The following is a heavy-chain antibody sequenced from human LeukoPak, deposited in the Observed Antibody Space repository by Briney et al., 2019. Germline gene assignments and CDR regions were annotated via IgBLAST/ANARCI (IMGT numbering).Heavy chain of an antibody. J-gene: IGHJ4*02. Sequence: PSETLSLTCAVYGGSFSGYYWSWIRQPPGKGLEWIGEINHSGSTNYNPSLRSRVTISVDTSKNQFSLKLSSVTAADTAVYYCARDDKSMVSYFFDYWGQGTLVTVSS. CDR2: INHSGST. D-gene: IGHD3-10*01. V-gene: IGHV4-34*01. CDR1: GGSFSGYY. CDR3: ARDDKSMVSYFFDY.